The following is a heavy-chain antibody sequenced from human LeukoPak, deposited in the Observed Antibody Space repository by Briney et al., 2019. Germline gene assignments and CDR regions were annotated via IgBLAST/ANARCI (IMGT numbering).Heavy chain of an antibody. CDR2: IRYDGNNK. CDR1: AFTFSRYG. CDR3: AKDIWPTVAIPGRTYFDY. D-gene: IGHD4-17*01. J-gene: IGHJ4*02. V-gene: IGHV3-30*02. Sequence: GGSLRLSCAASAFTFSRYGMHWVRQAPGEGLEWVAFIRYDGNNKYYADSVKGRFTISRDNSQYTLYLQMNSLRDEDTSVYYCAKDIWPTVAIPGRTYFDYWGQGALVTVSS.